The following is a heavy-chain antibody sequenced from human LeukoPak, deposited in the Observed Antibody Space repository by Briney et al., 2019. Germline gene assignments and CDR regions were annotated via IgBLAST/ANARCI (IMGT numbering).Heavy chain of an antibody. J-gene: IGHJ4*02. V-gene: IGHV1-46*01. CDR1: GYTFTSYY. D-gene: IGHD4-17*01. CDR3: TRSGGLYGDCNY. Sequence: ASVKVSCKASGYTFTSYYMHWVRQAPGQGLEWMGIINPSGGSTSYAQKFQGRVTMTRDTSTSTVYMELSSLRSEDTAVYYCTRSGGLYGDCNYWGQGTLVTVSS. CDR2: INPSGGST.